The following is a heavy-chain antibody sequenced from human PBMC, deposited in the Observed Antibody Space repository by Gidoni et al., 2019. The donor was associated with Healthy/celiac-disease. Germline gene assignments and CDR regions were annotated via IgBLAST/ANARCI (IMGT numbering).Heavy chain of an antibody. CDR2: IYYSGST. CDR3: ATGGYGARDYFDY. CDR1: GGSISSYY. V-gene: IGHV4-59*01. D-gene: IGHD5-12*01. Sequence: QVQLQESGPGLVKPSETLSLTCTVSGGSISSYYWSWIRQPPGKGLEWIGYIYYSGSTNYNPSLKSRVTISVDTSKNQFSLKLSSVTAADTAVYYCATGGYGARDYFDYWGQGTLVTVSS. J-gene: IGHJ4*02.